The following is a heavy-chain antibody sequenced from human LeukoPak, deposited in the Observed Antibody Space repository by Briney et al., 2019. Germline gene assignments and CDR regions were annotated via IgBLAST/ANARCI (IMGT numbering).Heavy chain of an antibody. CDR1: GGTFSSYA. CDR3: AGTRYSGVGWFDP. CDR2: IIPIFGTA. J-gene: IGHJ5*02. V-gene: IGHV1-69*05. Sequence: SVKVSCKASGGTFSSYAISWVRQAPGQGLEWMGGIIPIFGTANYAQKFQGRVTITTDESTSTAYMELSSLRSEDTAVYYCAGTRYSGVGWFDPWGQGTLVTVSS. D-gene: IGHD6-25*01.